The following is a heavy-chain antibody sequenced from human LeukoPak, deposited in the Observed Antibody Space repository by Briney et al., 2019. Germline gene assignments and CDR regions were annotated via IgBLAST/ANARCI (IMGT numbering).Heavy chain of an antibody. V-gene: IGHV1-18*01. Sequence: ASVKVSCETSGYTFSDFGMSWVRQAPGQGLEWMGRISAYNGDTNYAHNLQGRVTITTDTSTSTAYMELRSLRSDDTAVYYCARGRPSDYWGQGTLVTVSS. CDR1: GYTFSDFG. CDR2: ISAYNGDT. J-gene: IGHJ4*02. CDR3: ARGRPSDY.